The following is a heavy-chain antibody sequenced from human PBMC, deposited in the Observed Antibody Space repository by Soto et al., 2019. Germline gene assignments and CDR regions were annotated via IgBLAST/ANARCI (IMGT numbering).Heavy chain of an antibody. CDR1: VFSFDTYA. D-gene: IGHD6-19*01. J-gene: IGHJ4*02. CDR2: ISGSGVKA. V-gene: IGHV3-23*01. CDR3: AKDRGGFAGGWEYFDV. Sequence: RGSLRISCATSVFSFDTYAMSRFTMSWVLQAPVKGLEWVSSISGSGVKAYYADSVKGRFTISRDNSKNTLHLQMNSLSAEDTAFYYCAKDRGGFAGGWEYFDVWGQGAMVTVSS.